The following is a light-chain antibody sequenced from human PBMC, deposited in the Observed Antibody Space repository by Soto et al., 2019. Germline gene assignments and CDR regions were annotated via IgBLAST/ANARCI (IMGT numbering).Light chain of an antibody. V-gene: IGLV2-11*01. CDR2: DVT. Sequence: QSALTQPRSVSGSPGQSVTISCTGTSSDVGGYNFVSWYQQHPGKAPKFMIYDVTKRPSWVPYRFAGSKSGNTASLTISGLQAEDEADYYCCSYVGSYTSYVFGTGTKVTVL. J-gene: IGLJ1*01. CDR3: CSYVGSYTSYV. CDR1: SSDVGGYNF.